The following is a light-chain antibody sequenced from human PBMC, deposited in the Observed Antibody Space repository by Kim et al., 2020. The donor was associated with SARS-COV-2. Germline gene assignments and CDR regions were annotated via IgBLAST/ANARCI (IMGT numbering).Light chain of an antibody. V-gene: IGKV3-20*01. CDR1: QSVSSNY. CDR3: QQHSSSPAT. CDR2: GAS. J-gene: IGKJ1*01. Sequence: EIVLTQSPGTLSLSPGERATLSCRASQSVSSNYLAWYQKKRGQDPRLLIYGASSRATGIPDRFSGSGSVTDFTLTITRLEPEDFAVYYCQQHSSSPATFGKGTKVDIK.